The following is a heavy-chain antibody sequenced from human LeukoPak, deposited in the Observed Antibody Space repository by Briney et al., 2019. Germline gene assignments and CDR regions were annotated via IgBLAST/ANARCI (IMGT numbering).Heavy chain of an antibody. CDR1: GGSISSYY. V-gene: IGHV4-39*01. CDR2: IYYSGST. Sequence: SETLSLTCTVSGGSISSYYWGWIRQPPGKGLEWIGSIYYSGSTYYNPSLKSRVTISVDTSKNQFSLKLSSVTAADTAVYYCARGFASGSSPVGNYFDYWGQGTLVTVSS. J-gene: IGHJ4*02. CDR3: ARGFASGSSPVGNYFDY. D-gene: IGHD6-13*01.